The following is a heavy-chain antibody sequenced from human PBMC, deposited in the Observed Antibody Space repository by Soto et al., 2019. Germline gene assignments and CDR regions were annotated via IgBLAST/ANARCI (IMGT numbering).Heavy chain of an antibody. CDR1: GFPFSNYA. D-gene: IGHD6-25*01. V-gene: IGHV3-23*01. J-gene: IGHJ4*02. CDR3: AKFFVETGSNSGWPWSFHY. Sequence: EVQRLESGGGLVQPGRSLRLSCAASGFPFSNYAMSWVRQAPGQGLDWVSAISGSGGTTYYADSVKGRFTISRDNSKNTLFLQMNSLRAEDAAVYYCAKFFVETGSNSGWPWSFHYWGQGTLVTVSS. CDR2: ISGSGGTT.